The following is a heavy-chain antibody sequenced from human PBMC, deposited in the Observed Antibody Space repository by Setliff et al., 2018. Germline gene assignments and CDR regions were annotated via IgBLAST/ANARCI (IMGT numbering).Heavy chain of an antibody. D-gene: IGHD3-3*01. CDR1: GGSFSGYY. J-gene: IGHJ4*02. CDR2: INHSEST. CDR3: ARSPITIFGVVLHPLDY. V-gene: IGHV4-34*01. Sequence: LPETLSLTCAVYGGSFSGYYWSWIRQPPGKGLEWIGEINHSESTNYNPSLKSRVTISVDTSKNQFSLKLSSVTAADTAVYYCARSPITIFGVVLHPLDYWGQGTLVTVSS.